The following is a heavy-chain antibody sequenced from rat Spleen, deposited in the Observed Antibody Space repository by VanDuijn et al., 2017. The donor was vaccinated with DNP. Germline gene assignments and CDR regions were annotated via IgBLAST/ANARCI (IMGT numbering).Heavy chain of an antibody. D-gene: IGHD1-11*01. CDR2: ISYSGST. CDR1: GYSITSNY. Sequence: EVQLQESGPGLVKPSQSLSLTCSVTGYSITSNYWAWIRKFPGNKMEWMGYISYSGSTGYNPSLKSRISITRDTSKNQFFLQFNSVTTEDTATYYCTRGLRRVYWYFDFWGPGTMVTVSS. CDR3: TRGLRRVYWYFDF. J-gene: IGHJ1*01. V-gene: IGHV3-1*01.